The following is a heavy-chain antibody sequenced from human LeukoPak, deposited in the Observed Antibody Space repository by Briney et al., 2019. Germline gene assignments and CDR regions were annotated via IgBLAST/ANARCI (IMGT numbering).Heavy chain of an antibody. Sequence: GGSLRLSCSASGFTFDDYARHWVRQAPGKGLEWVSGISWNSGSIDYADSVKGPITISRDNAKNSLYLQMNTPRAADTALYYCAKGITMIIGRDAFDIWGQGTMVTVSS. CDR1: GFTFDDYA. CDR3: AKGITMIIGRDAFDI. V-gene: IGHV3-9*01. J-gene: IGHJ3*02. D-gene: IGHD3-22*01. CDR2: ISWNSGSI.